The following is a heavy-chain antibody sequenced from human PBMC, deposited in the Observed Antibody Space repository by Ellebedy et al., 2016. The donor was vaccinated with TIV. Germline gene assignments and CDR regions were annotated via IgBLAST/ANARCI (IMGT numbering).Heavy chain of an antibody. J-gene: IGHJ4*02. Sequence: GESLKISXEGSGFNFKTYNMNWVRQAPGKGLEWVSSISSSSTYIYYADSVKGRFTISRDNAKNSLYLQMNSLTAEDTAVYYCARDQATYSWGQGTLVTVSS. CDR3: ARDQATYS. V-gene: IGHV3-21*01. D-gene: IGHD1-1*01. CDR2: ISSSSTYI. CDR1: GFNFKTYN.